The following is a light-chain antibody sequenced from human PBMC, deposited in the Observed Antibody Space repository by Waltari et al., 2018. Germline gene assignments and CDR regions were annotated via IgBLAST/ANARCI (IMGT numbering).Light chain of an antibody. CDR3: AAWDDSLSGRGV. J-gene: IGLJ3*02. CDR2: RNN. Sequence: QSVLTQPPSASGTPGQRVTISCSGSSSNLGSNYVYWSQQLPGTAPKLLIYRNNQRPSGVPDRFSGSKSGTSASLAISGLRSEDEADYYCAAWDDSLSGRGVFGGGTKLTVL. V-gene: IGLV1-47*01. CDR1: SSNLGSNY.